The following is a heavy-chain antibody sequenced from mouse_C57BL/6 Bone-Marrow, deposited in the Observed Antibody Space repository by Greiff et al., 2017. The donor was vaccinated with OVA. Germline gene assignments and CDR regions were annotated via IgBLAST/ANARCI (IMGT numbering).Heavy chain of an antibody. V-gene: IGHV1-64*01. D-gene: IGHD2-5*01. CDR1: GYTFTSYW. CDR2: IHPSSGST. CDR3: ARESYYSNYVFDY. J-gene: IGHJ2*01. Sequence: QVHVKQPGAELVKPGASVKLSCKASGYTFTSYWMHWVKQRPGQGLEWIGMIHPSSGSTNYNETFKSKATLTVDKSSSTAYMQLSSLTSEDSAVYYCARESYYSNYVFDYWGQGTTLTVSS.